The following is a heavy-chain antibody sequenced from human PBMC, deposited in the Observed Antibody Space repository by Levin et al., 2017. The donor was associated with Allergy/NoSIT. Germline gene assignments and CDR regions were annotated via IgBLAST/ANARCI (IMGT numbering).Heavy chain of an antibody. CDR3: ARDLTANFYYGSTTYFGLLFDY. Sequence: GGSLRLSCAASGFRFGDYYMSWIRQTPGKGLEWISHISSNSGYTNYADSVKGRFTISRDNAKKSVSLQISSLRVEDTAVYYCARDLTANFYYGSTTYFGLLFDYWGQGTLVTVSS. D-gene: IGHD3-10*01. CDR2: ISSNSGYT. CDR1: GFRFGDYY. J-gene: IGHJ4*02. V-gene: IGHV3-11*05.